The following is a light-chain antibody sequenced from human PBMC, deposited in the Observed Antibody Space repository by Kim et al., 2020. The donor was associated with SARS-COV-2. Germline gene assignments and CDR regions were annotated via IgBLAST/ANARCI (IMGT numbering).Light chain of an antibody. Sequence: GQTARSTCSVEALQKSYAHWNQHKPGQAPVLVLYQDSERLSGIPARFSGASSGTTATLTTSAVQAEDEADYSCQSADRSVVFGGGTQLTVL. CDR1: ALQKSY. CDR3: QSADRSVV. V-gene: IGLV3-25*03. J-gene: IGLJ2*01. CDR2: QDS.